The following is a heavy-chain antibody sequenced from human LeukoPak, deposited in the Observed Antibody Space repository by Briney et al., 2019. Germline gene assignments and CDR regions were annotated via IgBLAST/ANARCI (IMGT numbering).Heavy chain of an antibody. CDR3: TTKRLRSPFDY. D-gene: IGHD4-17*01. CDR1: GFTFSNAW. V-gene: IGHV3-15*01. CDR2: IKSKTDGGTT. J-gene: IGHJ4*02. Sequence: PGGSLRLSCAASGFTFSNAWMSWVRQAPGKGLAWVGRIKSKTDGGTTDYAAPVKGRFTISRDDSKNTLYLQMNSLKTEDTAVYYCTTKRLRSPFDYWGQGTLVTVSS.